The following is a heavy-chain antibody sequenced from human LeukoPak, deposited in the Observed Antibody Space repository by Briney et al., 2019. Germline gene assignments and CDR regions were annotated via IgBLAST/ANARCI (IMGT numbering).Heavy chain of an antibody. J-gene: IGHJ4*02. CDR3: ARDTVVAATRFDY. V-gene: IGHV3-21*01. CDR2: ISSSSSYI. Sequence: PGGSLRLSCAASGFTFSTYNMNWVRQAPGKGLEWVSSISSSSSYIYYADSVKGRFTISRDNAKNSLYLQMNSLRAEDTAVYYCARDTVVAATRFDYWGQGTLVTVSS. D-gene: IGHD2-15*01. CDR1: GFTFSTYN.